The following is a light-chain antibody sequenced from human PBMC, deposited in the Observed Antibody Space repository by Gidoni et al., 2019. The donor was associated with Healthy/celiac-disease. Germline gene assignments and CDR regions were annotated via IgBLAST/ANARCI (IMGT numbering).Light chain of an antibody. CDR1: QRVSSSY. Sequence: EIVWTQSPGTLSLSPGERATLSCRASQRVSSSYLAWYQQKPGQAPRRLIYGASSRATGIPDRFSGSGSGTDFTLTISRLEPEDFAVYYCQQYGSSPWTFGQGTKGEIK. J-gene: IGKJ1*01. CDR2: GAS. V-gene: IGKV3-20*01. CDR3: QQYGSSPWT.